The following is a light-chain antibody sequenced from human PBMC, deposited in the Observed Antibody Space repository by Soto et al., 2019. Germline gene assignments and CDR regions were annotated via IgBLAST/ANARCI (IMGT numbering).Light chain of an antibody. CDR2: DAS. J-gene: IGKJ1*01. CDR1: QSIANNY. V-gene: IGKV3-20*01. Sequence: EVVMTQSTGTLSLSPGERATLSCRASQSIANNYLTWYQQKPGQAPRVLIYDASTRAAGIPDRFSGSGSGTDFTLTISRLEPEDSAVYYCQQYGGSPWTFGQGTKVDIK. CDR3: QQYGGSPWT.